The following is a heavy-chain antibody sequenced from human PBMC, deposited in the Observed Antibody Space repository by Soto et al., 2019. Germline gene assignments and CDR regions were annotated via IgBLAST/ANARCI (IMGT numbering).Heavy chain of an antibody. Sequence: QLQLQESGSGLVKPSQTLSLTCAVSGGSISSGGYSWSWIRQPPGKGLEWIGYIYHSGSTSYNPSIKRRHTIPVDQSQNQFSLKLCAVTAADPAVYYFAGGPPHVWGQGTLVTVSS. CDR3: AGGPPHV. J-gene: IGHJ4*02. D-gene: IGHD3-16*01. V-gene: IGHV4-30-2*01. CDR1: GGSISSGGYS. CDR2: IYHSGST.